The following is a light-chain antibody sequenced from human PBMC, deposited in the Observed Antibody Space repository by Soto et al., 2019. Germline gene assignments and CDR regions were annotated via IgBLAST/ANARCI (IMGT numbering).Light chain of an antibody. Sequence: MQMTQSPSSLSASVGDRVTITCRPSQTIDNYLNWYQHKPGKAPKLLIYGASTLQSGVSSRFTGSASGTDFTLTIDNLQAEDFATYYCQQTYTIPFAFGQGTKLEI. V-gene: IGKV1-39*01. J-gene: IGKJ2*01. CDR1: QTIDNY. CDR2: GAS. CDR3: QQTYTIPFA.